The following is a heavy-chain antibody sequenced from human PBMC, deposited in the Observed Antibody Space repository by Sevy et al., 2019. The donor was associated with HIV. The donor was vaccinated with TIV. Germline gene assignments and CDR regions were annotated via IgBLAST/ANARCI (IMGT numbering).Heavy chain of an antibody. V-gene: IGHV6-1*01. J-gene: IGHJ4*02. CDR1: GDSVSSNSAA. Sequence: KQSQTLSLTCAISGDSVSSNSAAWNWIRQSPSRGLEWLGRTFYRSKWYNDYAISVKSRITINPDTSKNQFSLQLKSVTPEDTAVYYCARSVGEIGAVVAAKYFDYWGQGTLVTVSS. CDR2: TFYRSKWYN. CDR3: ARSVGEIGAVVAAKYFDY. D-gene: IGHD2-15*01.